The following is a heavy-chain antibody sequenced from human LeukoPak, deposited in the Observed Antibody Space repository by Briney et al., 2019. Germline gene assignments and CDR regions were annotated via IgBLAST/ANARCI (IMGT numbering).Heavy chain of an antibody. V-gene: IGHV4-39*01. Sequence: SSETQSLTCTVSCGSISSSSYYSGWIREPRGKGLELIGSMYYRDSTYYHRSLKCPVTISVATTNNQLSLKLTSVTAAYTAVYYCARLNPHCSSTSSYALVAAAGLYFDYWGQGTLVTVSS. J-gene: IGHJ4*02. CDR1: CGSISSSSYY. CDR3: ARLNPHCSSTSSYALVAAAGLYFDY. D-gene: IGHD2-2*01. CDR2: MYYRDST.